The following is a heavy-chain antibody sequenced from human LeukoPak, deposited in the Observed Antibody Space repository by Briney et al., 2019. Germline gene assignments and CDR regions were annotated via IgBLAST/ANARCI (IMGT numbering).Heavy chain of an antibody. CDR2: TYNTYT. D-gene: IGHD3-10*01. CDR1: GYTSTTYR. V-gene: IGHV1-18*01. CDR3: ARDPYGSGYNWFDP. Sequence: ASVKVSCKTSGYTSTTYRISWVRQAPGQGLEWMGWTYNTYTHYAQTLRDRLTMTTDTSTSTSYMELRSLRSDDTAVYYCARDPYGSGYNWFDPWGQGTLVTVSS. J-gene: IGHJ5*02.